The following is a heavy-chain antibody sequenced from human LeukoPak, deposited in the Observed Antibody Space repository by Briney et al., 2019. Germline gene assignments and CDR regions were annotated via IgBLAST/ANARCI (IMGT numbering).Heavy chain of an antibody. CDR1: GYSFTSYW. CDR2: IYPGDSDT. CDR3: ASTVGSSGYYYGY. V-gene: IGHV5-51*01. J-gene: IGHJ4*02. D-gene: IGHD3-22*01. Sequence: GESLKISCXGSGYSFTSYWIGWERQMPGKGLEWMGIIYPGDSDTRYSPSFQGQVTISADRSISTAYLQWSSLKASDTAMYYCASTVGSSGYYYGYWGQGTLVTVSS.